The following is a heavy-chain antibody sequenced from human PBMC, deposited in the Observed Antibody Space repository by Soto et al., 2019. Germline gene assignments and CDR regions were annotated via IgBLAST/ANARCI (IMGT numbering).Heavy chain of an antibody. V-gene: IGHV1-69*08. J-gene: IGHJ4*02. CDR2: IIPLLAIT. CDR3: VRDSPTGSTYSGYDGIDY. D-gene: IGHD5-12*01. CDR1: GGTFSNDI. Sequence: QVQLVQSGAEVKKPGSSVKVSCKASGGTFSNDIITWVRQAPGQGLEWMGRIIPLLAITNYAQKFQGRVTLTAHKPTNTAYMDLNRLRSEDPSMYYCVRDSPTGSTYSGYDGIDYWGQGTLVTVSS.